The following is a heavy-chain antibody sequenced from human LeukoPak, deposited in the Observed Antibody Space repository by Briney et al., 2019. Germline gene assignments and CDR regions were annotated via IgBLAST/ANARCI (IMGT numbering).Heavy chain of an antibody. D-gene: IGHD5-18*01. CDR1: GGSISSYY. V-gene: IGHV4-59*01. CDR2: IYYSGST. Sequence: SETLSLTCTVSGGSISSYYWSWIRQPPGKGLEWIGYIYYSGSTNYNPSLKSRVTISVDTSKNQFSLKLSSVTAADTAVYYCARFGYSYGTSLGETGYYFDYWGQGTLVTVSS. J-gene: IGHJ4*02. CDR3: ARFGYSYGTSLGETGYYFDY.